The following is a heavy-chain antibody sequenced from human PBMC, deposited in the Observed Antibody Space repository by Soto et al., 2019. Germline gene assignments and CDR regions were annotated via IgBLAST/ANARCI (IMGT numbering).Heavy chain of an antibody. V-gene: IGHV4-4*07. CDR2: IYINGST. Sequence: PTEALSPTCSVPGRSIGTAYSNWIRQTGGTGLERIGRIYINGSTNIQPSLKSRVAMSVDTAKNQFSLKLTSATAADTVVYYCARGGRDGFDLWGQGTMVT. J-gene: IGHJ3*01. D-gene: IGHD3-10*01. CDR3: ARGGRDGFDL. CDR1: GRSIGTAY.